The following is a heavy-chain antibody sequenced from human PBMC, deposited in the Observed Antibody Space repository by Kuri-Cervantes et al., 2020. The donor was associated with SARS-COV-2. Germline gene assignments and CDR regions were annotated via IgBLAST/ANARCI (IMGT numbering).Heavy chain of an antibody. J-gene: IGHJ4*02. V-gene: IGHV3-23*01. CDR2: ISGSGGST. CDR3: AREGLGTIFGVETYDY. CDR1: GLTFSSYA. D-gene: IGHD3-3*01. Sequence: GGSLRLSCAASGLTFSSYAMSWVRQAPGKGLEWVSAISGSGGSTYYADSVKGRFTISRDNAKNSLYLQMNSLRAEDTAVYYCAREGLGTIFGVETYDYWGQGTLVTVSS.